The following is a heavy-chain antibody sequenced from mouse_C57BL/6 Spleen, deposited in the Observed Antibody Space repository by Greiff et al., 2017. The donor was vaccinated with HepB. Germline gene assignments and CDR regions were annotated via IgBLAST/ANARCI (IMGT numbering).Heavy chain of an antibody. CDR1: GFSLSTSGMG. V-gene: IGHV8-12*01. CDR3: AGGYPTNGGTMDY. CDR2: IYWDDDK. D-gene: IGHD3-1*01. Sequence: QVTLKESGPGILQSSQTLSLTCSFSGFSLSTSGMGVSWIRQPSGKGLEWLAHIYWDDDKRYNPSLKSRLTISKDTSRNQVFLKITSVDTADTATYYCAGGYPTNGGTMDYWGQGTSVTVSS. J-gene: IGHJ4*01.